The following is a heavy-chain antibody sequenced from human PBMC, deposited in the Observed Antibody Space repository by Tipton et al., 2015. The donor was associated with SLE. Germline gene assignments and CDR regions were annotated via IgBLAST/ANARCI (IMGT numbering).Heavy chain of an antibody. Sequence: SLRLSCAASGFTFSSYAMSWVRQAPGKGLEWVAVISYDGSNKYYADSVKGRFTISRGNSKNTLYLQMNSLRAEDTAVYYCAKGTLGYSYGYDAFDIWGQGTMVTVSS. J-gene: IGHJ3*02. V-gene: IGHV3-30*18. CDR2: ISYDGSNK. CDR3: AKGTLGYSYGYDAFDI. CDR1: GFTFSSYA. D-gene: IGHD5-18*01.